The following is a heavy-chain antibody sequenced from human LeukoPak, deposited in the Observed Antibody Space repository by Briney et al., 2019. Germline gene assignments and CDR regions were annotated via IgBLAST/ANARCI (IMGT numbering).Heavy chain of an antibody. Sequence: ASVKVSCKVSGYTLTELSMHWVRQAPGKGLEWMGGFDPEDGETIYAQKFQGRVTMTEDTSTDTAYMELSSLRSEDTAVYYCARGPHRSGWLLSSYYYGMDVWGQGTTVTVSS. CDR2: FDPEDGET. D-gene: IGHD3-9*01. V-gene: IGHV1-24*01. J-gene: IGHJ6*02. CDR1: GYTLTELS. CDR3: ARGPHRSGWLLSSYYYGMDV.